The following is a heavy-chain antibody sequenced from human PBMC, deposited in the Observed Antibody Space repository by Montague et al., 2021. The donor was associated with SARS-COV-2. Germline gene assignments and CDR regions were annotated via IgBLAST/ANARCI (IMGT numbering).Heavy chain of an antibody. CDR2: INYSGST. V-gene: IGHV4-34*01. J-gene: IGHJ4*02. CDR1: GGSFSSYY. D-gene: IGHD3-3*01. CDR3: ARGGGYDNCGVDY. Sequence: SETLSLTCAVYGGSFSSYYWSWIRQPPGRGLEWIGYINYSGSTTYSPSLKSRVTISLDTSKNQFSLKVTSVTAADTAVYYCARGGGYDNCGVDYWGQGTPVTVSS.